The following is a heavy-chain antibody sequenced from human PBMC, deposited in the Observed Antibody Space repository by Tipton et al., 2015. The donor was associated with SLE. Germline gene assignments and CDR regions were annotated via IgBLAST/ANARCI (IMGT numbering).Heavy chain of an antibody. CDR1: GFTFGDYA. V-gene: IGHV3-49*04. CDR2: IGNKPYGGTT. D-gene: IGHD6-13*01. J-gene: IGHJ4*02. Sequence: SLRLSCTTSGFTFGDYAMTWVRQAPGKGLEWVGFIGNKPYGGTTDYAASVKGRFTISRDDSKSIAYLQMNSLKTEDTAVYYCTATYSSSWPYYFDYWGQGTLVTVSS. CDR3: TATYSSSWPYYFDY.